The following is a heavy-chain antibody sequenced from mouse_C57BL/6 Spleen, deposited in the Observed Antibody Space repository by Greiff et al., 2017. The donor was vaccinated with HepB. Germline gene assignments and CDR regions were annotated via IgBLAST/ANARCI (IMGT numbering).Heavy chain of an antibody. V-gene: IGHV14-3*01. J-gene: IGHJ3*01. CDR3: YYYYGSSGAWFAY. Sequence: VQLQQSVAELVRPGASVKLSCTASGFNIKNTYMHWVKQRPEQGLEWIGRIDPANGNTKYAPKFQGKATITADTSSNTAYLQLSSLTSEDTAIYYCYYYYGSSGAWFAYWGQGTLVTVSA. CDR1: GFNIKNTY. D-gene: IGHD1-1*01. CDR2: IDPANGNT.